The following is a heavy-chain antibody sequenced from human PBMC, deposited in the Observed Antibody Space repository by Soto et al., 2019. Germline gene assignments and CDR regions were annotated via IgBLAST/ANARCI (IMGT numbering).Heavy chain of an antibody. CDR2: IIPIFGTA. J-gene: IGHJ6*02. D-gene: IGHD2-2*01. CDR3: ARDPCSSTSCYSPYYYYGMDV. V-gene: IGHV1-69*01. CDR1: GGTFSSYA. Sequence: QVQLVQSGAEVKKPGSSVKVSCKASGGTFSSYAISWVRQAPGQGLEWMGGIIPIFGTANYAQKFQGRVTITADESTSTAYMELSSLRSEDTAVYYCARDPCSSTSCYSPYYYYGMDVWGHGTTVTVSS.